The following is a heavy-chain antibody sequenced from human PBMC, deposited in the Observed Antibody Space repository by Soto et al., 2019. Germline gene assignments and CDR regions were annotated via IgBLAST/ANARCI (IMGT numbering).Heavy chain of an antibody. Sequence: SETLSLTCTVSGGSVSSGSYYWSWIRQPPGKGLEWIGYIYYSGSTNYNPSLKSRVTISVDTSKNQFSLKLSSVTAADTAVYYCARVGVYCSSTSCLNRFDPWGQGTLVTVSS. CDR2: IYYSGST. CDR3: ARVGVYCSSTSCLNRFDP. V-gene: IGHV4-61*01. J-gene: IGHJ5*02. D-gene: IGHD2-2*01. CDR1: GGSVSSGSYY.